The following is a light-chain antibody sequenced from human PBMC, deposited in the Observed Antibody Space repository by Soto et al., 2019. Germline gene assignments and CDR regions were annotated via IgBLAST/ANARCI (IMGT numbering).Light chain of an antibody. J-gene: IGLJ2*01. V-gene: IGLV2-8*01. CDR3: ISYAGSTNLGV. Sequence: QAVLTQPPSASGSPGQSVTISCTGTSSDVGGYNYVSWYQQHPGKAPKLMIYEVSKRTSGVPDRFSGSKSGNTASLTVSGLQAEDEADYYCISYAGSTNLGVFGGGTKLTVL. CDR2: EVS. CDR1: SSDVGGYNY.